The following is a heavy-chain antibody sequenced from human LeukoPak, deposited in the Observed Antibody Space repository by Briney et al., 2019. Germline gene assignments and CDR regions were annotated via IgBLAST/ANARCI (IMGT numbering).Heavy chain of an antibody. V-gene: IGHV4-34*01. Sequence: SETLSLTCAVYGGSFSGYYWSWIRQPPGKGLEWIGEINHSGSTNYNPSLKSRVTISVDTSKNQFSLKLSSVTAADTAVYYCARTRPHSSGYLIAYWGQGTLVTVSS. CDR3: ARTRPHSSGYLIAY. CDR1: GGSFSGYY. CDR2: INHSGST. J-gene: IGHJ4*02. D-gene: IGHD3-22*01.